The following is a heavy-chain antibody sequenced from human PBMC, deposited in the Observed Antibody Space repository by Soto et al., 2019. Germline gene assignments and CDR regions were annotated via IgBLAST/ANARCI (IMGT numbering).Heavy chain of an antibody. CDR3: ARDHLRSGLLRYYYYGMDV. CDR1: GFTFSSYG. CDR2: IWYDGSNK. D-gene: IGHD2-15*01. V-gene: IGHV3-33*01. J-gene: IGHJ6*02. Sequence: PGGSLRLSCAASGFTFSSYGMHWVRQAPGKGLEWVAVIWYDGSNKYYADSVKGRFTISRDNSKNTLYLQMNSLRAEDTAVYYCARDHLRSGLLRYYYYGMDVWGQGTTVTVSS.